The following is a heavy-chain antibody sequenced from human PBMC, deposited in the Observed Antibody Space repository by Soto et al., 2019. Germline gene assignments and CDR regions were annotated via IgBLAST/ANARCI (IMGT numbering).Heavy chain of an antibody. CDR2: IYYSGST. J-gene: IGHJ6*03. CDR1: GGSISSYY. CDR3: ASPPGAVAGYYYYMDV. Sequence: PSETLSLTCTVSGGSISSYYWSWIRQPPGKGLEWIGYIYYSGSTNYNPSLKSRVTISVDTSKNQFSLKLSSVTAADTAVYYCASPPGAVAGYYYYMDVWGKGTTVTVS. V-gene: IGHV4-59*01. D-gene: IGHD6-19*01.